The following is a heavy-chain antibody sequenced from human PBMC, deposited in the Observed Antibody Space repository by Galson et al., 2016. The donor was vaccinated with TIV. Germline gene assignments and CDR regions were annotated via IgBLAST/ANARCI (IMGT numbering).Heavy chain of an antibody. CDR2: IRVSDGGT. D-gene: IGHD3-22*01. Sequence: SLRLSCAASGFTFSTYAMSWVRQAPGKGLEWLSTIRVSDGGTSYADSVEGRFTIFRDNSKNTLYLQLNSLRAEDTAVYYCARSYDSSGNRGRFDHWGQGTLVTVSS. CDR1: GFTFSTYA. V-gene: IGHV3-23*01. J-gene: IGHJ4*02. CDR3: ARSYDSSGNRGRFDH.